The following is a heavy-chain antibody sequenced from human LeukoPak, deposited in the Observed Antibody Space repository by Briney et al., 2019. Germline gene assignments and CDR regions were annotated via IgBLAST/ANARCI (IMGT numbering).Heavy chain of an antibody. D-gene: IGHD1-26*01. CDR2: IYYSGST. Sequence: SETLSLTCTVSGGSTSSYYWSWIRQPPGEGLEWIGYIYYSGSTNYNPSLKSRVTISVDTSKNQFSLKLSSVTAADTAVYYCARGMNVGDFDYWGQGTLVTVSS. CDR3: ARGMNVGDFDY. V-gene: IGHV4-59*01. J-gene: IGHJ4*02. CDR1: GGSTSSYY.